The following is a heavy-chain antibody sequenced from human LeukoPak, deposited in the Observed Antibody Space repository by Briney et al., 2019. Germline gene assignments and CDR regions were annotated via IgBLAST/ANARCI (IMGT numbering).Heavy chain of an antibody. J-gene: IGHJ4*02. CDR2: INWNGGSR. CDR3: ASVTGDY. Sequence: AGGSLRLSCAASGFTLDDYGMSWVRQAPGKGLEWVSGINWNGGSRVYADSVKGRFTISRDNAKNSLYLQMNSLRAEDTALYYCASVTGDYWGQGTLVTVSS. V-gene: IGHV3-20*04. CDR1: GFTLDDYG. D-gene: IGHD2/OR15-2a*01.